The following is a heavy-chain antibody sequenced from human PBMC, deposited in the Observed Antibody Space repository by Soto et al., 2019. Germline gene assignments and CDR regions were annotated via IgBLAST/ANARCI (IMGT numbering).Heavy chain of an antibody. CDR3: AKDQEQLVQYYYYYYGLDV. CDR1: GFTVTSNG. J-gene: IGHJ6*02. V-gene: IGHV3-23*01. Sequence: PGGSLRLSCGVSGFTVTSNGVSWVRQAPGKGLEWVSAISPNGQGIWYADSVKGRFTISRDISRNTVFLQMDSLRAEDTAVYYCAKDQEQLVQYYYYYYGLDVWGQGTTVTVSS. D-gene: IGHD6-13*01. CDR2: ISPNGQGI.